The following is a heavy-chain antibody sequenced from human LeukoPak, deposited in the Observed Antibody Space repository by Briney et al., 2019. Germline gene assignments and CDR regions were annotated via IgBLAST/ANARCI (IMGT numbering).Heavy chain of an antibody. CDR2: IYSSETT. CDR3: ARHDGD. J-gene: IGHJ4*02. CDR1: GGSITGNY. D-gene: IGHD4-17*01. Sequence: PSETLSLTCTVSGGSITGNYWSWSRQPPVKGLEWIGYIYSSETTNYNPSLKSRVTISIDTSKNQFSLKLSSVTAADTAVYYCARHDGDWGQGILVTVSS. V-gene: IGHV4-59*08.